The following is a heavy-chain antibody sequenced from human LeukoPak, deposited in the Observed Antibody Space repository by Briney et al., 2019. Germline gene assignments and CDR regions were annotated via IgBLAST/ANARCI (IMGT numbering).Heavy chain of an antibody. CDR3: TKAGIAVPATPDY. CDR2: ISSGGGTT. Sequence: GGSLRLSCAASGFTYSNYAMNWVRQAPGKGLEWVSGISSGGGTTYYADSVKGRFIISRDNSKNTLYLQMDSLRAEDTAVYYCTKAGIAVPATPDYWGQGTLVTVSS. V-gene: IGHV3-23*01. D-gene: IGHD6-19*01. J-gene: IGHJ4*02. CDR1: GFTYSNYA.